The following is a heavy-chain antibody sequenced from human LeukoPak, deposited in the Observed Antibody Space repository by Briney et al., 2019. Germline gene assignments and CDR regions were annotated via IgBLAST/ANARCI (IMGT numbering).Heavy chain of an antibody. J-gene: IGHJ4*02. CDR1: GGSFSGYY. CDR2: INHSGST. Sequence: SETLSLTCAVYGGSFSGYYWSWIRQPPGKGLEWIGDINHSGSTNYNPSLKSRVTISVDTSKNQFSLKLSSVTAADTAVYYCARVAYYYDSSGYGKDYWGQGTLVTVSS. D-gene: IGHD3-22*01. CDR3: ARVAYYYDSSGYGKDY. V-gene: IGHV4-34*01.